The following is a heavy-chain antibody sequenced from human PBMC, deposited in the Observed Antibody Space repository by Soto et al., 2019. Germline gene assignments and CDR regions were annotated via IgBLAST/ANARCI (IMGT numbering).Heavy chain of an antibody. D-gene: IGHD3-16*01. CDR2: ISAYNGNT. CDR3: ARSWAYTLIYYFDY. J-gene: IGHJ4*02. Sequence: ASVKVSSKASGYTFTSYGISWVRQAPGQGLEWMGWISAYNGNTNYAQKLQGRVTMTTDTSTSTAYMELRSLRSDDTAVYYCARSWAYTLIYYFDYWGQGTLVTVSS. V-gene: IGHV1-18*04. CDR1: GYTFTSYG.